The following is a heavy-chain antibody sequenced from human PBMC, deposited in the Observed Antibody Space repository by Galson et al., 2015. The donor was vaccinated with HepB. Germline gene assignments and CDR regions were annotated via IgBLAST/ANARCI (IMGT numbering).Heavy chain of an antibody. CDR2: ISSSSSTI. D-gene: IGHD6-13*01. J-gene: IGHJ6*02. CDR1: GFTFSSYS. CDR3: ARDGVGSSWYYYYYGMDV. V-gene: IGHV3-48*04. Sequence: SLRLSCAASGFTFSSYSMNWVRQAPGKGLEWVSYISSSSSTIYYADSVKGRFTISRDNAKNSLYLQMNSLRAEDTAVYYCARDGVGSSWYYYYYGMDVWGQGTTVTVSS.